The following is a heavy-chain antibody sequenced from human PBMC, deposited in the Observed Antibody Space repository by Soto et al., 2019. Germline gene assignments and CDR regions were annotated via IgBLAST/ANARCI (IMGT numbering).Heavy chain of an antibody. J-gene: IGHJ5*02. CDR1: GGSFSGYY. Sequence: QVQLQQWGAGLLKPSETLSLTCAVYGGSFSGYYWNWIRQPQGKGLEWIGEIDHSGYTNYNPSLKSRVTISVDTSKSQFSLRLTCVTAADTAVYYCARVRDWFDPWGQGTLVTVSS. CDR3: ARVRDWFDP. V-gene: IGHV4-34*01. CDR2: IDHSGYT.